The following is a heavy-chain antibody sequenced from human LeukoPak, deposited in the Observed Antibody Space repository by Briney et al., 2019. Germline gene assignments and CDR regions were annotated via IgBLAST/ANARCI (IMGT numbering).Heavy chain of an antibody. CDR3: ARDRKSHDFWSGYYNDGFDY. V-gene: IGHV4-39*07. CDR2: IYYSGST. Sequence: SETLSLTCTVSGGSISSSSYYWGWIRQPPGKGLEWIGSIYYSGSTYYNPSLKSRVTISVDKSKNQFSLKLSSVTAADTAVYYCARDRKSHDFWSGYYNDGFDYWGQGTLVTVSS. J-gene: IGHJ4*02. D-gene: IGHD3-3*01. CDR1: GGSISSSSYY.